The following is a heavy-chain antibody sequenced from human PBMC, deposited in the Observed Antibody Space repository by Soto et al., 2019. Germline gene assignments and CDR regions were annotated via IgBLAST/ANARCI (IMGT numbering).Heavy chain of an antibody. V-gene: IGHV3-48*03. Sequence: EVQLVESGGGLVQPGGSLRLSCEASGFTFSRDEMNWVRQAPGKGLEWIAYIQNHGYSTHYADSVKGRFTISRDTAKNTFYLQMSSLTAEDTAIYYCARGYDAGCHFGYWGQGVLVTVSS. CDR2: IQNHGYST. J-gene: IGHJ4*02. CDR1: GFTFSRDE. CDR3: ARGYDAGCHFGY. D-gene: IGHD1-20*01.